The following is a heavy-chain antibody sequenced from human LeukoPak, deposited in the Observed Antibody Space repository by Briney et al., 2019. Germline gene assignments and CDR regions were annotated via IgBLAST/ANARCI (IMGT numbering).Heavy chain of an antibody. Sequence: ASVNFSCKASGYTFTGYYIHWVRQAPGQGLEWMGWINPDRGGTYYAQKFQGRVTMTRDTSISAAYMELGRLRSDDTAVYYCARDTSGWYNYWGQGTLVTVSS. CDR1: GYTFTGYY. D-gene: IGHD6-19*01. CDR2: INPDRGGT. CDR3: ARDTSGWYNY. V-gene: IGHV1-2*02. J-gene: IGHJ4*02.